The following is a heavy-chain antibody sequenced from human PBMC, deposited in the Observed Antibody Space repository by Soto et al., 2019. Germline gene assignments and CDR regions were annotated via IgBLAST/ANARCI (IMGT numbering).Heavy chain of an antibody. CDR2: MNPNSGNT. CDR1: GYTFTSYD. Sequence: ASVKLSCKASGYTFTSYDINWVRHATGQGLEWMGWMNPNSGNTGYAQEFQGRVTMTRNTSISTAYMELSSLRSEDTAVYYCVCVSDHYYYMDVWGKGTTVTVSS. J-gene: IGHJ6*03. V-gene: IGHV1-8*01. D-gene: IGHD3-10*01. CDR3: VCVSDHYYYMDV.